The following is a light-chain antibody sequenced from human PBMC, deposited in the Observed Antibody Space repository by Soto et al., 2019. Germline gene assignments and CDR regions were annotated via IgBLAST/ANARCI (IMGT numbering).Light chain of an antibody. Sequence: EIVMTQSPASLSVSPGERATLSCRASQSVSSNLAWYQQKPGQAPRLLIYGASNRATGIPARFSGSGSGTEFTLTISSQQSEDFAVYYCQHYNNWSTFGQGTRLEIK. V-gene: IGKV3-15*01. CDR2: GAS. CDR3: QHYNNWST. J-gene: IGKJ5*01. CDR1: QSVSSN.